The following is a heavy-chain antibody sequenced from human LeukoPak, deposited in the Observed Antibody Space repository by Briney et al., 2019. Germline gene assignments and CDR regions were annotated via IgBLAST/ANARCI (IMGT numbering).Heavy chain of an antibody. Sequence: GGSLRLSCAASRFTFSSYGIHWVRQAPGKGLEWVALISYDGSHEYYPASVKGRFTISRDNSKNTLSLQMDSLRPEDTAVYYCARSVPGGSGWMGSIEYWGQGTLVTVPS. J-gene: IGHJ4*02. D-gene: IGHD6-19*01. CDR1: RFTFSSYG. V-gene: IGHV3-30*03. CDR2: ISYDGSHE. CDR3: ARSVPGGSGWMGSIEY.